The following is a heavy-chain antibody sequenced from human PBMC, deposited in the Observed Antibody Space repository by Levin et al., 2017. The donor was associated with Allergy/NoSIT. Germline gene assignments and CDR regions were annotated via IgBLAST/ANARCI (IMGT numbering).Heavy chain of an antibody. CDR1: GFSFGDYP. CDR3: ARTLGYCSGTRCSPTALPDS. J-gene: IGHJ4*02. CDR2: IRSKPYGGTI. Sequence: GGSLRLSCTTSGFSFGDYPMSWFRQAPGKGLEWVGFIRSKPYGGTIEYAASVKGRFAISRDDSKSIAYLHMNSLKTEDTAVYYCARTLGYCSGTRCSPTALPDSWGQGTLVTVSS. D-gene: IGHD2-2*01. V-gene: IGHV3-49*03.